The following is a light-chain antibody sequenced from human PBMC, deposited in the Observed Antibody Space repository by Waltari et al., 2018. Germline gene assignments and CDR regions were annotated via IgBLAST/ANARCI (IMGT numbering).Light chain of an antibody. CDR1: PSLLTRSQNKNY. CDR3: QQHYSEPIT. J-gene: IGKJ5*01. CDR2: CAS. V-gene: IGKV4-1*01. Sequence: DIVMTQSPDSLAVSLGERATINRKSRPSLLTRSQNKNYLAWHQQKPGQPPKLHILCASTRESRVPDRFSGSGSGPDFTLTINSLQTADVAVYYCQQHYSEPITFGQGTRLEIK.